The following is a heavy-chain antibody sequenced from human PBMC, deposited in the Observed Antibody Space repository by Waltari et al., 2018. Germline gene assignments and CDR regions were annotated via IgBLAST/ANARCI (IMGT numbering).Heavy chain of an antibody. D-gene: IGHD7-27*01. CDR1: GYIFTDFY. CDR2: IDPEDGET. V-gene: IGHV1-69-2*01. CDR3: ATTSADLGIREGAFDI. Sequence: EVRLGQSGAEVQKPGTTVKISCKVSGYIFTDFYLQWLQQAPGKGLEWMGIIDPEDGETTYAEKFEGRITITADTSTDTAYMELSSLRSEDTALYYCATTSADLGIREGAFDIWDQGTMVIVSS. J-gene: IGHJ3*02.